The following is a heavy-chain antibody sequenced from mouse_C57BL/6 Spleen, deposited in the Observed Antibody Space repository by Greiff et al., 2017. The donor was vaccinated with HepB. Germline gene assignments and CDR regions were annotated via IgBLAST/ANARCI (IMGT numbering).Heavy chain of an antibody. CDR1: GYTFTSYG. Sequence: QVQLQQSGAELARPGASVKLSCKASGYTFTSYGISWVKQRTGQGLEWIGEIYPRSGNTYYNEKFKGKATLTADKSSSTAYMELRSLTSEDSAVYFCARAGSDYYGSSYYPAWFAYWGQGTLVTVSA. J-gene: IGHJ3*01. V-gene: IGHV1-81*01. CDR3: ARAGSDYYGSSYYPAWFAY. D-gene: IGHD1-1*01. CDR2: IYPRSGNT.